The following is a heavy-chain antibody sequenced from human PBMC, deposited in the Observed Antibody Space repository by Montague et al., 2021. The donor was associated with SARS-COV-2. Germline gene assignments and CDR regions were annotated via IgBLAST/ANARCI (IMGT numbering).Heavy chain of an antibody. CDR2: TFYSGST. V-gene: IGHV4-59*01. D-gene: IGHD5-24*01. Sequence: SETLSLTCTVSGDSINNYYWSWIRQPPGKGLGWIGNTFYSGSTMYNPSLKSRVTISVDTSKNQFSLNLSSVTAADPAVYFCARLSGYNPFDAFDLWGPGTMVTVSS. J-gene: IGHJ3*01. CDR1: GDSINNYY. CDR3: ARLSGYNPFDAFDL.